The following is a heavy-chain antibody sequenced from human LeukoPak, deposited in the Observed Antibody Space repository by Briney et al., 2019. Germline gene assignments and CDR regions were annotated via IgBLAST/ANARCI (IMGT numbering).Heavy chain of an antibody. V-gene: IGHV1-69*13. D-gene: IGHD4-23*01. CDR2: IIPIFGTA. CDR1: GGTFSSYA. Sequence: SVKVSCKASGGTFSSYAISWVRQAPGQGLEWMGGIIPIFGTANYAQKFQGRVTITADESTSTAYMELSSLRSEDTAVYYCARDLPTYGGNFPFDYWGQGTLVTVSS. J-gene: IGHJ4*02. CDR3: ARDLPTYGGNFPFDY.